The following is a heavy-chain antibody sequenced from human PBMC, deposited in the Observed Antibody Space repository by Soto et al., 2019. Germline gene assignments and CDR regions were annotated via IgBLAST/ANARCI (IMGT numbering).Heavy chain of an antibody. CDR1: GFTFSDNP. Sequence: EAHLVESGGGLVQPGGSLRLSCAASGFTFSDNPMNWVRLAPGKGLEWVSHIRSDGTTIYYADSVKGRFIISRDNAKNSLYLHMNSLRDEDTAIYYCVRDHDFAFDTWGQGTLVTVSS. J-gene: IGHJ4*02. CDR2: IRSDGTTI. V-gene: IGHV3-48*02. D-gene: IGHD2-21*02. CDR3: VRDHDFAFDT.